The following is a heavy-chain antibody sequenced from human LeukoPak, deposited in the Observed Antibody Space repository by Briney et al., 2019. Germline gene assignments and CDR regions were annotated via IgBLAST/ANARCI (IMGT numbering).Heavy chain of an antibody. J-gene: IGHJ4*02. CDR1: GFTFSSYE. D-gene: IGHD5-18*01. CDR2: ISSSGSTI. V-gene: IGHV3-48*03. CDR3: ARDGDRGYSYRFDY. Sequence: GGSLRLSCAASGFTFSSYEMNWVRQAPGKGLEWVSYISSSGSTIYYADSVKGRFTISRDNAKNSLYLQMNSLRAEDTAVYYCARDGDRGYSYRFDYWGQGTLVTVSS.